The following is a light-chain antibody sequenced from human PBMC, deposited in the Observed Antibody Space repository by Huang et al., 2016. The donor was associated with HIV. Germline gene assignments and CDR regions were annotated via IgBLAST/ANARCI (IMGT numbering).Light chain of an antibody. CDR3: QQSYNLPYT. CDR1: QSITTS. J-gene: IGKJ2*01. CDR2: ATS. V-gene: IGKV1-39*01. Sequence: DIQMTQSPPSLSASLGDRVTITCRASQSITTSLNWYRHKPGEAPELLIHATSTLQNGVPSRFSGGGSGTEFTLTITNLQPEDVASYYCQQSYNLPYTFGRGTKVDIK.